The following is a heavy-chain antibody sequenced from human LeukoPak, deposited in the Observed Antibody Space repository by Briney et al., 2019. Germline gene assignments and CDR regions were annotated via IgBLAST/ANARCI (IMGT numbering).Heavy chain of an antibody. J-gene: IGHJ4*02. V-gene: IGHV3-7*03. CDR3: ARGGVDHYGSGTYYLMYYFDH. D-gene: IGHD3-10*01. Sequence: GGSLRLSCAASGFMFSSYWMSWVRQAPGKGLEWVADIKEDGSEKSYVDSVKGRFTVSRDDPHNTLYLQMNSVRAEDTAVYFCARGGVDHYGSGTYYLMYYFDHWGQGALVTVSS. CDR1: GFMFSSYW. CDR2: IKEDGSEK.